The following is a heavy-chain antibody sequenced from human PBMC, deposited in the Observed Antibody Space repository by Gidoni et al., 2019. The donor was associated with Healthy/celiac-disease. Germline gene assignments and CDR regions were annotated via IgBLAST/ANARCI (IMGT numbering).Heavy chain of an antibody. CDR3: ARVSSSWAKYFQH. J-gene: IGHJ1*01. CDR2: ISGSGSST. Sequence: EVQLLESGGGLVQPGGSLSLSCSASGFTFSSYAMSWVRQAPGKGLEWVSVISGSGSSTYYADSVKGRFTISRDNSKNTLYLQMNSLRAEDTAVYYCARVSSSWAKYFQHWGQGTLVTVSS. CDR1: GFTFSSYA. V-gene: IGHV3-23*01. D-gene: IGHD6-13*01.